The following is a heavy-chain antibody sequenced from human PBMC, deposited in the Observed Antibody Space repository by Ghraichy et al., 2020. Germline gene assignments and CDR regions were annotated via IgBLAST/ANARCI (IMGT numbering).Heavy chain of an antibody. V-gene: IGHV3-23*01. CDR2: ISGSGGST. D-gene: IGHD6-19*01. Sequence: SCAASGFTFSSYAMSWVRQAPGKGLEWVSAISGSGGSTYYADSVKGRFTISRDNSKNTLYLQMNSLRAEDTAVYYCAKDGGGSGWYHYYYGMDVWGQGTTVTVSS. J-gene: IGHJ6*02. CDR1: GFTFSSYA. CDR3: AKDGGGSGWYHYYYGMDV.